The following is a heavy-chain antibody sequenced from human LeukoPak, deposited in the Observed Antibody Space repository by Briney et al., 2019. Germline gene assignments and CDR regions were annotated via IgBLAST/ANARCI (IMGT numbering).Heavy chain of an antibody. CDR2: IGIDSGNT. Sequence: GSLRLSCAASGFTFSDYSMNWVRQAPGKGLEWISYIGIDSGNTNYADSVKGRFTISGDKAKNSLYLQMNSLRVEDTAVYYCAKDYKYAFDNWGQGTLVTVSS. V-gene: IGHV3-48*01. J-gene: IGHJ4*02. CDR1: GFTFSDYS. CDR3: AKDYKYAFDN. D-gene: IGHD5-24*01.